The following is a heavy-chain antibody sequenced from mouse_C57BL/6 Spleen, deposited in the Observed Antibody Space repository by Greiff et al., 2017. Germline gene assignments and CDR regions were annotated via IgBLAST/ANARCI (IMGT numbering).Heavy chain of an antibody. CDR3: TRRDYGSRRYFDV. Sequence: QVQLQQSGAELVRPGASVTLSCKASGYTFTDYEMHWVKQTPVHGLEWIGAIAPETGGTAYNQKFKGKAILTADKSSSTAYMELRSLTSEDSAVYYCTRRDYGSRRYFDVWGTGTTVTVSS. J-gene: IGHJ1*03. V-gene: IGHV1-15*01. CDR2: IAPETGGT. CDR1: GYTFTDYE. D-gene: IGHD1-1*01.